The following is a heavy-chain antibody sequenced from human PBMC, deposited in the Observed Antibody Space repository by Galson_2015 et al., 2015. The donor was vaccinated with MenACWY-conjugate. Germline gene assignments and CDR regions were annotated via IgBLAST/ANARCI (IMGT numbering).Heavy chain of an antibody. CDR2: PSGGST. V-gene: IGHV1-46*03. D-gene: IGHD6-13*01. CDR3: ASPGGSSWYVIDY. J-gene: IGHJ4*02. Sequence: PSGGSTSYAQKFQGRVTMTRDTSTSTVYMELSSLRSEDTAVYYCASPGGSSWYVIDYWGQGTLVTVSS.